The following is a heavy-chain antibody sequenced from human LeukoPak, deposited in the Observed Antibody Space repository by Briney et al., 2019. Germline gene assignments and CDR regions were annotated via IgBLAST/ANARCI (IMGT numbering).Heavy chain of an antibody. CDR1: GFTSSTYA. Sequence: GGSLRLSCAASGFTSSTYAMSWVRPAPGKGLEWVSAISGSGGSTYYADSVKGRFTISRDNSKNTLYLQMNSLRAEDTAVYYCAKEGVVVISNYFDYWGQGTLVTVSS. J-gene: IGHJ4*02. CDR3: AKEGVVVISNYFDY. V-gene: IGHV3-23*01. D-gene: IGHD3-22*01. CDR2: ISGSGGST.